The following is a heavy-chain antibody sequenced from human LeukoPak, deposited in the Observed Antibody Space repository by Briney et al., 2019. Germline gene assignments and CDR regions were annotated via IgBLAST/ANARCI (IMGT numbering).Heavy chain of an antibody. CDR3: ASTVGSAPDYYGSGGFALLDY. CDR2: INTDGHTK. Sequence: GGSLRLSCVASGFTFSSYWMHWVRQVPGKRRVWVSRINTDGHTKRYADSVKGRFTISRDNAKHTLYLQMNSLRAEDTAVYFCASTVGSAPDYYGSGGFALLDYWGQGTLVTVSS. D-gene: IGHD3-10*01. CDR1: GFTFSSYW. V-gene: IGHV3-74*01. J-gene: IGHJ4*02.